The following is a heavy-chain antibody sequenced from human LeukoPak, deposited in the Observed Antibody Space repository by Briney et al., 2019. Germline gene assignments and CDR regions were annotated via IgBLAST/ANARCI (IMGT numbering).Heavy chain of an antibody. J-gene: IGHJ2*01. CDR3: AKDRGAVAGTTLPNWYFDL. Sequence: PGGSLRLSCAASGFTFSSYGTHWVRQAPGKGLEWVAFIRYDGSNKYYADSVKGRFTISRDNSKNTLYLQMNSLRAEDTAVYYCAKDRGAVAGTTLPNWYFDLWGRGTLVTVSS. CDR1: GFTFSSYG. V-gene: IGHV3-30*02. CDR2: IRYDGSNK. D-gene: IGHD6-19*01.